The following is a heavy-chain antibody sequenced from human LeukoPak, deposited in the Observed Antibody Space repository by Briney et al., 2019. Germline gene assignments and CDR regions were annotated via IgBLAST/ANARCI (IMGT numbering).Heavy chain of an antibody. V-gene: IGHV4-59*01. CDR1: GGSISSYY. D-gene: IGHD7-27*01. J-gene: IGHJ4*02. Sequence: PSETLSLTCTVSGGSISSYYWSWIRQPPGKGLEWIGYIYYSGSTNYNPSLKSRVTISVDTSKNQFSLKLSSVTAADTAVYYCARGPNWAYFDYWGQGTLVTVSS. CDR2: IYYSGST. CDR3: ARGPNWAYFDY.